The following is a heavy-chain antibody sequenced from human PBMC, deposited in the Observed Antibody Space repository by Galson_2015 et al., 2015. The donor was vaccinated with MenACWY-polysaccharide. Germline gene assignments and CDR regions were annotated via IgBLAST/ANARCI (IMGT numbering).Heavy chain of an antibody. J-gene: IGHJ5*02. CDR3: ARGYCNNARCYWFDP. CDR1: GYTFSGYY. V-gene: IGHV1-46*01. CDR2: INPSGGST. Sequence: LVKVSCKASGYTFSGYYIHWVRQAPGQGLEWMGIINPSGGSTSYAQMFQGRVTMTRDTSTTTVYMELSSLRSEDTAMYYCARGYCNNARCYWFDPWGQGTLVAVSS. D-gene: IGHD2-2*01.